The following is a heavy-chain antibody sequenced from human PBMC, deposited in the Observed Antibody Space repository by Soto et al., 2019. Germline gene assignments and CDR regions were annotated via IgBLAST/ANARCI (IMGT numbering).Heavy chain of an antibody. D-gene: IGHD2-21*02. CDR3: ARDRLRLGAYCGGDCYHYFDY. Sequence: HPGGSLRLSCAASGFTFSSYAMHWVRQAPGKGLEWVAVISYDGSNKYYADSVKGRFTISRDNSKNTLYLQMNSLRAEDTAVYYCARDRLRLGAYCGGDCYHYFDYWGQGTLVTVYS. V-gene: IGHV3-30-3*01. J-gene: IGHJ4*02. CDR1: GFTFSSYA. CDR2: ISYDGSNK.